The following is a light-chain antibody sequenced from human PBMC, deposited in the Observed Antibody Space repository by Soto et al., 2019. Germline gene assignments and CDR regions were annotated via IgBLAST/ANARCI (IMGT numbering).Light chain of an antibody. CDR1: QSVSSY. CDR2: DAS. Sequence: EIVLTQSPATLSLSPGERATLSCRASQSVSSYLAWYQQKPGQAPRLLIYDASNRATGIPARFSGSGSGTDFTLTISGLEHEDFAVYYCQERSNCYPRFTFGPRTKVYIK. CDR3: QERSNCYPRFT. J-gene: IGKJ3*01. V-gene: IGKV3-11*01.